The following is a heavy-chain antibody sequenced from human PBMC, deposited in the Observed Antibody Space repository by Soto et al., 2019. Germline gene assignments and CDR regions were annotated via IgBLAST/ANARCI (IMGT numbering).Heavy chain of an antibody. D-gene: IGHD3-10*01. J-gene: IGHJ5*02. CDR3: ARDSYQGLLLWFGDNWFDP. CDR1: GYTFTSYG. V-gene: IGHV1-18*01. Sequence: ASVKVSCKASGYTFTSYGISWVRQAPGQGLEWMGWISAYNGNTNYAQKLQGRVTMTTDTSTSTAYMELRSLRSDDTAVYYCARDSYQGLLLWFGDNWFDPWGQGTLVTVSS. CDR2: ISAYNGNT.